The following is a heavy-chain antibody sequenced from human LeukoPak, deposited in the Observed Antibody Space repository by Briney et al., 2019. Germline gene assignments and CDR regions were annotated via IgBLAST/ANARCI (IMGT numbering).Heavy chain of an antibody. CDR2: INHRGST. J-gene: IGHJ6*02. CDR3: ARGFYDILTGYPNYGMDV. D-gene: IGHD3-9*01. CDR1: GGSFSGCY. Sequence: PSETLSLTCAGYGGSFSGCYWSWIRQPPGKGLEGIGEINHRGSTNYNPSLKSRVTISVHTSKNQFSLKLSSVTDADTAVYYCARGFYDILTGYPNYGMDVWGQGTTVTVSS. V-gene: IGHV4-34*01.